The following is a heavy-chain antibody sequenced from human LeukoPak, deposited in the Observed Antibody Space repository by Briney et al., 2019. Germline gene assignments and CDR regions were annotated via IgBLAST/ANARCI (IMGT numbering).Heavy chain of an antibody. J-gene: IGHJ2*01. CDR1: GFTFNNYD. Sequence: GGSLRLSCAASGFTFNNYDMHWVRHVIGKGLEWVSAVDSAGAPYYAGSVKGRFTISRENAKKSLYLQVDSLGAGDTAVYYCVKEALTVAGNWHFDLWGRGTLVTVSS. V-gene: IGHV3-13*05. CDR2: VDSAGAP. D-gene: IGHD6-19*01. CDR3: VKEALTVAGNWHFDL.